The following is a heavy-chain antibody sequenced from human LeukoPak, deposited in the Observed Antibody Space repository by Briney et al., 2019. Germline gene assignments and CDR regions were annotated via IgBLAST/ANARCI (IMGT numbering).Heavy chain of an antibody. V-gene: IGHV1-2*02. CDR2: INPNSGGT. CDR1: GYTFTGFH. Sequence: GASVKVSCKASGYTFTGFHMHWVRQAPGQGLERMGWINPNSGGTNYAQTFQGRVTMTRDTSISTAYMELSRLRSDDTAVYYCARADVYTGNWNAKADAFDIWGQGTMVTVSS. J-gene: IGHJ3*02. CDR3: ARADVYTGNWNAKADAFDI. D-gene: IGHD1-20*01.